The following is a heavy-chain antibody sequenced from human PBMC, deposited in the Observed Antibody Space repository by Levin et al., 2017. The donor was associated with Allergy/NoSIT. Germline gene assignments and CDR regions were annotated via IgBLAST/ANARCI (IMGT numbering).Heavy chain of an antibody. CDR2: INAGNGNT. V-gene: IGHV1-3*01. CDR3: AREPLACSGGSCSHNWFDH. J-gene: IGHJ5*02. CDR1: GYTFTSYA. Sequence: ASVKVSCKASGYTFTSYAMHWVRQAPGQRLEWMGWINAGNGNTKYSQKFQGRVTITRDTSASTAYMELSSLRSEDTAVYYCAREPLACSGGSCSHNWFDHWGQGTLVTVSS. D-gene: IGHD2-15*01.